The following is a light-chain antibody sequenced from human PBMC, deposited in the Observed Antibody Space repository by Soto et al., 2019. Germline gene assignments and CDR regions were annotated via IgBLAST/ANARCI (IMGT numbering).Light chain of an antibody. V-gene: IGLV2-14*01. Sequence: QSALTQPASVSGSPGQSITISCTGTSSDVGGYNYVSWYQQHPGKAPKLMVYEVSNRPSGVSNRFSGSMSGNTASLTISGLQAEYEADYYCSSYTSSSTLPYVFGTGTKLTVL. CDR2: EVS. CDR3: SSYTSSSTLPYV. J-gene: IGLJ1*01. CDR1: SSDVGGYNY.